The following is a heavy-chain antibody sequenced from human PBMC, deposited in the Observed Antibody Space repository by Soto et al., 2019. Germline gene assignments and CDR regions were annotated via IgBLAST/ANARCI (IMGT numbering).Heavy chain of an antibody. CDR2: INPSCDST. J-gene: IGHJ4*01. CDR3: ARVGSQMIAAATDYFEY. CDR1: GYTFSSYY. V-gene: IGHV1-46*01. Sequence: ASVKVSCKASGYTFSSYYMPWVRQAPVQGLEWMGLINPSCDSTNYAQKFQGRVTMTRDTSTSTVYMEVTSLRSEDTAVYYCARVGSQMIAAATDYFEYWGHGTLVTVSS. D-gene: IGHD6-25*01.